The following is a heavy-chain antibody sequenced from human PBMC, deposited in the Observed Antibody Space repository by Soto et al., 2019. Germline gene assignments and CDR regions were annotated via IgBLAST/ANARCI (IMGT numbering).Heavy chain of an antibody. CDR1: GGSISSSSYY. J-gene: IGHJ4*02. D-gene: IGHD3-10*01. CDR3: ARGSEESMVRGVIPIDY. V-gene: IGHV4-39*01. CDR2: IYYSGST. Sequence: SETLSLTCTVSGGSISSSSYYWGWIRQPPGKGLEWIGSIYYSGSTYYNPSLKSRVTISVDTSKNQFSLKLSSVTAADTAVYYCARGSEESMVRGVIPIDYWGQGTLVTVSS.